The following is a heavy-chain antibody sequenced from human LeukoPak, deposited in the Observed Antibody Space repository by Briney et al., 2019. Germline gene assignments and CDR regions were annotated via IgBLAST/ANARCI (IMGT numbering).Heavy chain of an antibody. Sequence: GGSLRLSCAASGFTFSSYAMSWVRQTPGKGLEWVSAISGSGGSTYYADSVKGRFTISRDNSKNTLYLQMNSLRAEDTAVYYCAKTLYSYGYDLFEFDPWGQGTLVTVSS. CDR2: ISGSGGST. D-gene: IGHD5-18*01. CDR1: GFTFSSYA. J-gene: IGHJ5*02. V-gene: IGHV3-23*01. CDR3: AKTLYSYGYDLFEFDP.